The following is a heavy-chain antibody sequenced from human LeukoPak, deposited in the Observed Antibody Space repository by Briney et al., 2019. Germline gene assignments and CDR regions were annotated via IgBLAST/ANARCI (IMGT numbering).Heavy chain of an antibody. D-gene: IGHD1-1*01. J-gene: IGHJ5*02. V-gene: IGHV1-2*02. CDR3: ARWLERRYLFDP. CDR1: GYTFTGYY. CDR2: INPNSGGT. Sequence: ASVKVSCKASGYTFTGYYMHWVRQAPGQGLEWMGWINPNSGGTNYAQKFQGRVTMTRDTSISTAYMELSRLRSDDTAVYYCARWLERRYLFDPWGQGTLVTVSS.